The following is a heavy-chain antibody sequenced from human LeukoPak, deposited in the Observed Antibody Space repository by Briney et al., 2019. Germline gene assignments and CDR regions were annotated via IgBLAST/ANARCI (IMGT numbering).Heavy chain of an antibody. V-gene: IGHV4-61*02. CDR3: ARASYSYDINGWVPFDY. D-gene: IGHD3-22*01. J-gene: IGHJ4*02. Sequence: PSQTLSLTCTVSGNSISSGDNYWSWIRQPAGKVLEWIGRIYTSGSTNYNPSLKSRVTISGDTSKNQFSLRLSSVTAADTAVYYCARASYSYDINGWVPFDYWGQGTLVTVSS. CDR2: IYTSGST. CDR1: GNSISSGDNY.